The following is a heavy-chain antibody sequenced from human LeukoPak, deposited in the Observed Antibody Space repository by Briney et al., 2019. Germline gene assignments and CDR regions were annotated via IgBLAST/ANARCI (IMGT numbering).Heavy chain of an antibody. CDR2: IYYSGST. CDR3: ASPYSSRWYELCY. J-gene: IGHJ4*02. D-gene: IGHD6-13*01. V-gene: IGHV4-39*01. Sequence: SETLSLTCAVSGGSISSNSYYWGWIRQPPGKGLEWIGSIYYSGSTYYSPSLKSRVTISVDTSKNQFSLKLSSVTAADTAVYYCASPYSSRWYELCYWGQGTLVTVSS. CDR1: GGSISSNSYY.